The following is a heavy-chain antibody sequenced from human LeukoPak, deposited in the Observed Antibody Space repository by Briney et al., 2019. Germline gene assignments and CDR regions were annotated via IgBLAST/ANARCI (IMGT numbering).Heavy chain of an antibody. J-gene: IGHJ4*02. CDR2: INPNSGGT. Sequence: SVKVSCKASGYTFTGYYMHWVRQAPGQGVDGMGWINPNSGGTNYAQKLQGRVTMTRDTSISTAYMELSRLRSDDTAVYYCAREGVDWNHSVYYFDYWGQGTLVTVSS. D-gene: IGHD1-1*01. CDR1: GYTFTGYY. V-gene: IGHV1-2*02. CDR3: AREGVDWNHSVYYFDY.